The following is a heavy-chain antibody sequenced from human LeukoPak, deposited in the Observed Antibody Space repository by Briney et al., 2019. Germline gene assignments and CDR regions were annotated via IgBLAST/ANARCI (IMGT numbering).Heavy chain of an antibody. Sequence: SETLSLTCTVSGGSTSSYYWSWIRQPPGKELEWIGNIYSSGSTNYSPSLKSRVAISLDTSKSEFSLRLSSVTAADTAVYYCARDRGYGGIFDFWGQGILVTVYS. CDR2: IYSSGST. D-gene: IGHD4-23*01. CDR1: GGSTSSYY. J-gene: IGHJ4*02. CDR3: ARDRGYGGIFDF. V-gene: IGHV4-59*13.